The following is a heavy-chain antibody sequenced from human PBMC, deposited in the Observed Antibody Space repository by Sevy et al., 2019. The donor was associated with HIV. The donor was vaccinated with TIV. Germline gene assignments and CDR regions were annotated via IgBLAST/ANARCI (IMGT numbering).Heavy chain of an antibody. CDR1: GFTFSSYW. CDR2: IKQDGSEK. D-gene: IGHD3-10*01. CDR3: ARPQDYYGSGAFDI. V-gene: IGHV3-7*03. J-gene: IGHJ3*02. Sequence: GGSLRLSCAASGFTFSSYWMSWVRQAPGKGLEWVANIKQDGSEKYYVDSVKGRFTISRDNAKNSLYLQMNSLRAEDTATCYCARPQDYYGSGAFDIWGQGTMVTVSS.